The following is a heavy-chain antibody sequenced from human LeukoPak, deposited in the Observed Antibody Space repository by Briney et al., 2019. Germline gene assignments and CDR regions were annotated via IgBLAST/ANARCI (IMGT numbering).Heavy chain of an antibody. Sequence: PGGSLRLSCAASGFTFSRHSINWVRQAPGKGLEWVSSISSSSSYIYYADSVKGRFTISRDNAKNSLYLQMNSLRAEDTAVYYCARVGQWLVVQYYFDYWGQGTLVTVSS. J-gene: IGHJ4*02. D-gene: IGHD6-19*01. V-gene: IGHV3-21*01. CDR1: GFTFSRHS. CDR3: ARVGQWLVVQYYFDY. CDR2: ISSSSSYI.